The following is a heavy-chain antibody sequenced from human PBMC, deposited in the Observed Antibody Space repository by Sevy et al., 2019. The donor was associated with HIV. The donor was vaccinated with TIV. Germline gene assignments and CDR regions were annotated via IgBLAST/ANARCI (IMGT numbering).Heavy chain of an antibody. V-gene: IGHV1-18*01. Sequence: ASVKVSCKASGYTFTSYGISWVRQAPGQGLEWMGWISAYNGNTNYAQKLQGRVTMTTDTSTSTAYMELRSLRSDDTAVYYCARDWVVVVAASLAFDIWGQGTMVTVSS. CDR3: ARDWVVVVAASLAFDI. CDR1: GYTFTSYG. D-gene: IGHD2-15*01. J-gene: IGHJ3*02. CDR2: ISAYNGNT.